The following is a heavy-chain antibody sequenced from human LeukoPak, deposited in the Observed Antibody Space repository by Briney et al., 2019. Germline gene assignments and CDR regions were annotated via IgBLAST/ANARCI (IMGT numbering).Heavy chain of an antibody. D-gene: IGHD3-3*02. J-gene: IGHJ5*02. CDR3: ARKAFFRGWFDP. V-gene: IGHV3-7*04. CDR2: IKHDGSEK. Sequence: PGGSLRLSCAASGFSFSSYWMSWVRQAPGKGLEWVANIKHDGSEKYYVDSVRGRFTVSRDNAKNSVFLQMKSLRAEDTAVYYCARKAFFRGWFDPWGQGSLVTVSS. CDR1: GFSFSSYW.